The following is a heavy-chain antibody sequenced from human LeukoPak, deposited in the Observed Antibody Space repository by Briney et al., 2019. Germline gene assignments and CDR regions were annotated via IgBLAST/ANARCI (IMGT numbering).Heavy chain of an antibody. D-gene: IGHD3-22*01. CDR2: IYYSGST. CDR1: GVSVSSGSYY. CDR3: ARGGGITMIVESDSFFDY. J-gene: IGHJ4*02. Sequence: SETLSLTYTVSGVSVSSGSYYWSWIRQPPGKGLEWIGYIYYSGSTNYNPSLKSRVTISVDTSKNQFSLKLSSVTAADTAVYYCARGGGITMIVESDSFFDYWGQGTLVTVSS. V-gene: IGHV4-61*01.